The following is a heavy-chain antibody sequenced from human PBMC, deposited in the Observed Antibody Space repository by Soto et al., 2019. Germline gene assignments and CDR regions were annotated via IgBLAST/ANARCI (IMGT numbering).Heavy chain of an antibody. CDR1: GDSVSSNSAA. V-gene: IGHV6-1*01. CDR3: ARVLWSSSVPDQYYYYYMDV. Sequence: QSQTLSLTCAISGDSVSSNSAAWNWIRQSPSRGLEWLGRTYYRSKWYNDYAVSVKSRITINPDTSKNQFSLQLNSVTPEDTAVYYCARVLWSSSVPDQYYYYYMDVWGKGTTVTVSS. D-gene: IGHD6-6*01. J-gene: IGHJ6*03. CDR2: TYYRSKWYN.